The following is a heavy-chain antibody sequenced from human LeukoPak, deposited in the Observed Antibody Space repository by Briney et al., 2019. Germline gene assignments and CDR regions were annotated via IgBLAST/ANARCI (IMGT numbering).Heavy chain of an antibody. CDR1: GGTFSSYA. J-gene: IGHJ4*02. V-gene: IGHV1-69*04. CDR2: IIPILGIA. D-gene: IGHD7-27*01. Sequence: GASVKVSCKASGGTFSSYAISWVRQAPGQGLEWMGRIIPILGIANYAQKFQGRVTITADESTSTAYMELSSLRSEDTAVYYCARSPPNWGFDYWGQGILVTVSS. CDR3: ARSPPNWGFDY.